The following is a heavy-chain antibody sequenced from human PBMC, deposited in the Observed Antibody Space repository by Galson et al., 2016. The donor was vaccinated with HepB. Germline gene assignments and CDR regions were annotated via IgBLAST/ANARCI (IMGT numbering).Heavy chain of an antibody. D-gene: IGHD6-25*01. CDR2: INGDGKKK. CDR3: VSDGPSGWAAAYN. V-gene: IGHV3-7*03. J-gene: IGHJ4*02. Sequence: SLRLSCAGSGFTFNTYWMTWVRQAPGKGLEWVATINGDGKKKHYLDSVRGRFTVSKDNAKSSLYLQTNNLRAEDTALYYCVSDGPSGWAAAYNWGRGTLVTVSS. CDR1: GFTFNTYW.